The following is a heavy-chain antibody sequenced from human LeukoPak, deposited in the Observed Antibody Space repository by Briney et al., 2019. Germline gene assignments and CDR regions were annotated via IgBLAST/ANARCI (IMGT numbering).Heavy chain of an antibody. CDR1: GYTFTGYG. CDR2: ISAYNGNI. Sequence: ASVKVSCKASGYTFTGYGISWVRQAPGQGLEWMGWISAYNGNINYAQKLQGRVTMTTDTSTSTAYMELGSLRSDGTAVYYCARDLVGITGTKAFDYWGQGTLVTVSS. CDR3: ARDLVGITGTKAFDY. J-gene: IGHJ4*02. D-gene: IGHD1-7*01. V-gene: IGHV1-18*01.